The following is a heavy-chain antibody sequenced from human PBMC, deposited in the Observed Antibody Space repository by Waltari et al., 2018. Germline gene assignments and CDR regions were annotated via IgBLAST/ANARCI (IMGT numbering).Heavy chain of an antibody. CDR1: GLTFRNYG. J-gene: IGHJ4*02. D-gene: IGHD4-4*01. CDR3: ATSHPTVVPDD. Sequence: QVQLVESGGGVVQPGLSLRLSCAASGLTFRNYGMHWVSQAPGKGLGWVAIIWRDGRNKYHSDSVKGRLTISRDNSRNSLYLQMNSLAVEATAVYYWATSHPTVVPDDWGQGTLVTVSS. CDR2: IWRDGRNK. V-gene: IGHV3-33*01.